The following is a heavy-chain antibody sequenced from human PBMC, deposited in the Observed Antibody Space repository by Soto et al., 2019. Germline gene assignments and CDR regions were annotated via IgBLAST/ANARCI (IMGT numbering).Heavy chain of an antibody. V-gene: IGHV3-23*01. J-gene: IGHJ5*02. Sequence: EVQLLESGGGLVQPGGSLRLSCAASGFSFDDYAMTWVRQAAGKGLEWVSATSGSGDNTYYADSVKGRFTISRDNSNNILYLQMNSLRAEDTAIYYCARVWAGSIGWRWFDPWGQGTPVTVSS. CDR3: ARVWAGSIGWRWFDP. CDR1: GFSFDDYA. CDR2: TSGSGDNT. D-gene: IGHD6-19*01.